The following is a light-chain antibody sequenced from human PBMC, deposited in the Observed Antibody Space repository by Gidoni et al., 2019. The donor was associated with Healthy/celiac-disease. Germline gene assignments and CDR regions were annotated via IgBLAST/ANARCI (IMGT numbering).Light chain of an antibody. J-gene: IGKJ4*01. CDR3: QQYGSSRLT. V-gene: IGKV3-20*01. Sequence: EIVLTQSPGTLSLSPGERATLSCRASQSGSSSYLAWYQQKPGQAPRLLIYGAASRATGTPDRFSGSGSGTDFTRTISRLEPEDFAVYYCQQYGSSRLTFGGGTKVEIK. CDR1: QSGSSSY. CDR2: GAA.